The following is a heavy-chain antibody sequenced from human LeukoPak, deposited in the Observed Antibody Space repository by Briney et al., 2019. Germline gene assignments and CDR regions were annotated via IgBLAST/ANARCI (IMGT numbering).Heavy chain of an antibody. Sequence: SETLSLTCAVYGGSFSGYYWSWMRQPPGKGLEWIGEINHSGSTNYNPSLKNRVTISVDTSKHEFSLKLSSVTAADTAVYYCARVVVVAATLAHYYYYGMDVWGQGTTVTVSS. CDR3: ARVVVVAATLAHYYYYGMDV. V-gene: IGHV4-34*01. D-gene: IGHD2-15*01. CDR2: INHSGST. J-gene: IGHJ6*02. CDR1: GGSFSGYY.